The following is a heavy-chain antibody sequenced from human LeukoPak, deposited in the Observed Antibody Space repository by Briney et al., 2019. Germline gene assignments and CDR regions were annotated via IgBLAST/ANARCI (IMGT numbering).Heavy chain of an antibody. CDR2: INHSGST. J-gene: IGHJ6*02. V-gene: IGHV4-34*01. CDR1: GGSFSGYY. D-gene: IGHD2-2*02. CDR3: ATLSVVVPAAIPYYYGMDV. Sequence: SETLSLTCAVYGGSFSGYYWSWIRQPPGKGLEWIGEINHSGSTNYNPSLKSRVTISVDTSKNQFSLKLSSLTAADTAVYYCATLSVVVPAAIPYYYGMDVWGQGTTVTVSS.